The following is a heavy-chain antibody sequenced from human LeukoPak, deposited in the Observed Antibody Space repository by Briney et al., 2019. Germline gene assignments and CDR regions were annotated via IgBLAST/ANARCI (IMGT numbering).Heavy chain of an antibody. V-gene: IGHV4-4*07. J-gene: IGHJ6*02. Sequence: SETLSLTCTVSGDPINYYYWSWLPQPAGKGLEGIGRIYTSGITNYTPSRKRRVTMAADTSKSQFSLKLSSVTAADTAVYYCARWQGIATAHNYYYYGLAVWGQGNTVTVSS. D-gene: IGHD6-13*01. CDR1: GDPINYYY. CDR3: ARWQGIATAHNYYYYGLAV. CDR2: IYTSGIT.